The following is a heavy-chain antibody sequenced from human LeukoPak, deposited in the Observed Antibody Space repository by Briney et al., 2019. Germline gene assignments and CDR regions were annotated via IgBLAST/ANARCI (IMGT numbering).Heavy chain of an antibody. J-gene: IGHJ6*02. Sequence: SETLSLTCTVSGGSISSYYWSWIRQPPGKGLEWIGYIYYSGNTNYNPSLKSRVTISIDTSKNQFSLKLTSVTAADMAVYYCARMAAIGAMDVWGQGTTVTVSS. CDR2: IYYSGNT. V-gene: IGHV4-59*08. CDR3: ARMAAIGAMDV. D-gene: IGHD5-24*01. CDR1: GGSISSYY.